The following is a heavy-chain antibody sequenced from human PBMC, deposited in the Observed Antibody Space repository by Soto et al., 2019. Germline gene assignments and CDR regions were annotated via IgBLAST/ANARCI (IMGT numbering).Heavy chain of an antibody. Sequence: LSLTCTVSGGSISSYYWSWIRQPPGKGLEWIGYIYYSGSTNYNPSLKSRVTISVDTSKDQFSLKLSSVTAADTAVYYCARDIMGTNYYYYGMDVWGQGTTVTVSS. J-gene: IGHJ6*02. CDR2: IYYSGST. CDR3: ARDIMGTNYYYYGMDV. D-gene: IGHD2-8*01. V-gene: IGHV4-59*01. CDR1: GGSISSYY.